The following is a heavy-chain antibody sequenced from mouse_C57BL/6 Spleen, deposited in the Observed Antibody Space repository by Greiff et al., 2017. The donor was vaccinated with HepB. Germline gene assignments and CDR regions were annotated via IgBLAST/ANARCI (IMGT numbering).Heavy chain of an antibody. CDR1: GFTFSSYG. Sequence: EVQGVESGGDLVKPGGSLKLSCAASGFTFSSYGMSWVRQTPDKRLEWVATISSGGSYTYSPDSVKGRFTIARDNTKNTLYMQMSSLKSEDTAMYYCARQENYDSSSYLFDYWGQGTTLTVSS. CDR3: ARQENYDSSSYLFDY. CDR2: ISSGGSYT. D-gene: IGHD1-1*01. V-gene: IGHV5-6*01. J-gene: IGHJ2*01.